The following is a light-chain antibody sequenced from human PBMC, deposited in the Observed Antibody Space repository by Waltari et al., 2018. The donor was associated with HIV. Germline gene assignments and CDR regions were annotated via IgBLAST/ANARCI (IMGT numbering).Light chain of an antibody. CDR1: DIGNKN. Sequence: SFDLTQPVSLLVTLGRPARMTRGGDDIGNKNVHWYHQRSGQAPMLVIYRDTNRPSGVLERISASNSDNTATLTITRVQAGDEGHYYCQVWDSGAVVFGGGTELTVL. CDR2: RDT. V-gene: IGLV3-9*01. J-gene: IGLJ2*01. CDR3: QVWDSGAVV.